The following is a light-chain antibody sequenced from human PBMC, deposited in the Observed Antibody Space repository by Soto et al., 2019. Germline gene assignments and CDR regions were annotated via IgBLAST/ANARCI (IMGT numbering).Light chain of an antibody. J-gene: IGKJ5*01. CDR1: QSVSGSF. CDR3: QHYHSGHRIA. Sequence: EIVSTQSPGTLSLSPGERGTLSSRASQSVSGSFLAWYQQKPGQAPRLLLYGASIRATGIPDRFSGSGSETDFTLTINRLEPEDFALYYCQHYHSGHRIAFGQGTRLEIK. CDR2: GAS. V-gene: IGKV3-20*01.